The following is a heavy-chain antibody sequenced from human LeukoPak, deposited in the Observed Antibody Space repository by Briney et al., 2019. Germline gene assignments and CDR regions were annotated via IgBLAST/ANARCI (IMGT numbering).Heavy chain of an antibody. CDR1: GFTFSTYW. CDR2: ISYDGSST. D-gene: IGHD1-26*01. CDR3: ARGSGSFSGGFDY. Sequence: GGSLRLSCVASGFTFSTYWMHWVRQAPGKGLVWVSRISYDGSSTNYADSVKGRFSISRDNAKNTVYLQMNSLRAEDTAVYYCARGSGSFSGGFDYWGQGTLVTVSS. J-gene: IGHJ4*02. V-gene: IGHV3-74*01.